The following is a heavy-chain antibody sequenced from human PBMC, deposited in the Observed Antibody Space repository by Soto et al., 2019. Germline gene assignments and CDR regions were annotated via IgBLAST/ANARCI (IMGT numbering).Heavy chain of an antibody. CDR1: GFTVSGSY. CDR3: ARDCHCYSTSCFGL. D-gene: IGHD2-2*01. Sequence: ELQLVESGGGLVQPGGSLRLSCAASGFTVSGSYMRWVRQAPGKGLEWVSLIYSTGETYYADSVKGRFTISRDNSKNTPYLQMNRPRAAGTALYYCARDCHCYSTSCFGLWGQGTLVTVSS. V-gene: IGHV3-66*01. CDR2: IYSTGET. J-gene: IGHJ4*02.